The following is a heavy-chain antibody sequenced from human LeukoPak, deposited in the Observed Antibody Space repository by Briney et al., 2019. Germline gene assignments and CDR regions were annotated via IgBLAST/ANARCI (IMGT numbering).Heavy chain of an antibody. D-gene: IGHD2-8*01. CDR2: ISSADNVE. CDR3: ARDTVNGPFVISLDF. Sequence: GGSLRLSCAASGFSLRSSEMNWVRQAPGKGPEWVAHISSADNVEYYTDSVRGRFTMSRDNAKDLLYLQMNSLRDEDTAVYYCARDTVNGPFVISLDFWGQGVLVTVSS. V-gene: IGHV3-48*03. CDR1: GFSLRSSE. J-gene: IGHJ4*02.